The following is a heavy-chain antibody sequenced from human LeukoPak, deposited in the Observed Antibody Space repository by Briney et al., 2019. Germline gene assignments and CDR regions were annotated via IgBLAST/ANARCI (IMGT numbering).Heavy chain of an antibody. D-gene: IGHD2-2*01. CDR1: GFNFSSYW. CDR2: ISSSSSYI. V-gene: IGHV3-21*01. CDR3: AKGLYCSSTSCYINHNWFDP. J-gene: IGHJ5*02. Sequence: GGSLRLSCAASGFNFSSYWMSWVRQAPGKGLEWVSSISSSSSYIYYADSVKGRFTISRDNAKNSLYLKMNSLRAEDTAVYYCAKGLYCSSTSCYINHNWFDPWGQGPLVTVSS.